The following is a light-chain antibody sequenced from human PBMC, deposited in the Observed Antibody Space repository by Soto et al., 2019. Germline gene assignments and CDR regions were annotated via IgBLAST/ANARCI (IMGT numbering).Light chain of an antibody. V-gene: IGKV3-20*01. CDR3: QQYNGYSHS. Sequence: EIELTQSPGTLSLSPGERATLSCRASQSVRSSYLAWYQQKPGQAPRLLIYGASSRATGIPDRFSGSGSGTDFTLTISSLQPDDFATYYCQQYNGYSHSFGQGTRVEIK. CDR2: GAS. J-gene: IGKJ2*01. CDR1: QSVRSSY.